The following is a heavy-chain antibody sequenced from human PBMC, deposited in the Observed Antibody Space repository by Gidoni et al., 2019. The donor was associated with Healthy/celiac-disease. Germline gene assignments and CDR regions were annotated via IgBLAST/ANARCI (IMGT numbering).Heavy chain of an antibody. CDR3: ARDAARKYYDYVWGSYRDYYFDY. CDR2: IIPIFGTA. V-gene: IGHV1-69*01. D-gene: IGHD3-16*02. CDR1: GGTFSSYA. J-gene: IGHJ4*02. Sequence: QVQLVQSGAEVKKPGSSVKVSCKASGGTFSSYAISWVRQAPGQGLEWMGGIIPIFGTANYAQKFQGRVTITADESTSTAYMELSSLRSEDTAVYYCARDAARKYYDYVWGSYRDYYFDYWGQGTLVTVSS.